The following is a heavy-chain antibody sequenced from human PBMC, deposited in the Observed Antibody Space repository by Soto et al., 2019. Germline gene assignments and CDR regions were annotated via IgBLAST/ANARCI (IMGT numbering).Heavy chain of an antibody. CDR1: GYTFTGYY. J-gene: IGHJ6*03. CDR3: ARVLRESSYFHMDV. V-gene: IGHV1-2*04. D-gene: IGHD3-16*01. Sequence: ASVKVSCEASGYTFTGYYMHWVRQAPGQGLEWMGWINPNSGGTNYAQKFQGWVTMTRDTSISTAYMELSRLRSDDTAVYYCARVLRESSYFHMDVWGKGTTVTVSS. CDR2: INPNSGGT.